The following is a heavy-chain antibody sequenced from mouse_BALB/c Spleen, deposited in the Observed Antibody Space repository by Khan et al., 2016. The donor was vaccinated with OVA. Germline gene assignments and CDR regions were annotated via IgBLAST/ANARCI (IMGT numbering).Heavy chain of an antibody. Sequence: QLEESGPGLVKPSQSLSLTCTVTGYSITSGYAWNWIRQFPGNKLEWMGYISYSGVTSYTPSLKSRIPITRDTSKNQFFLQLNSVTTEDTATYYCARGNYYGYYFDYWGQGTTLTVSS. CDR2: ISYSGVT. V-gene: IGHV3-2*02. CDR3: ARGNYYGYYFDY. J-gene: IGHJ2*01. D-gene: IGHD1-1*01. CDR1: GYSITSGYA.